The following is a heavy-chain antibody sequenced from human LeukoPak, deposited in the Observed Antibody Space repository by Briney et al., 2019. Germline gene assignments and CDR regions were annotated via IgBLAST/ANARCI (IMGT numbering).Heavy chain of an antibody. Sequence: GGSLRLSCAASGFTFSSYRMNWVRQAPGKGLEWVSSISSSSSYIYYADSVKGRFTISRDNAKNSLYLQMNSLRAEDTAVYYCARVPDYYGSGSYYPDYWGQGTLVTVSS. V-gene: IGHV3-21*01. D-gene: IGHD3-10*01. CDR2: ISSSSSYI. CDR3: ARVPDYYGSGSYYPDY. CDR1: GFTFSSYR. J-gene: IGHJ4*02.